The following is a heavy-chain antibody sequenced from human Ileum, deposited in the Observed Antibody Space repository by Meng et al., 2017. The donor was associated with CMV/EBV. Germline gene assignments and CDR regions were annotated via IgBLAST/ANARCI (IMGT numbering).Heavy chain of an antibody. D-gene: IGHD1-14*01. J-gene: IGHJ4*02. V-gene: IGHV4-39*07. CDR1: GGSITTQNLY. Sequence: QVQESGPGLVKPSETLYLTCTVSGGSITTQNLYFGWIRQPPGKGLEWIATFSHAGSTFYNPSLKSRVTMSIDTSNNQFSLNLTSVTAADTAVYYCARRDASGLGYYFDYWGQGTLVTVSS. CDR2: FSHAGST. CDR3: ARRDASGLGYYFDY.